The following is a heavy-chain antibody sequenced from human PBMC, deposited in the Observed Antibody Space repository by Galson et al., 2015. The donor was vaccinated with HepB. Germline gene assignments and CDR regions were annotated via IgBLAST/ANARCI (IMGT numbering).Heavy chain of an antibody. CDR2: IIPILGIT. Sequence: SVKVSCKVSGGTFASYTIFWVRQAPGQGLEWLGRIIPILGITNYAQKFQGRLTMPADKSTNTAYPELSSLRSDDTAIYYCARGVGGDVWGQGTLVTVSS. J-gene: IGHJ3*01. V-gene: IGHV1-69*10. CDR1: GGTFASYT. CDR3: ARGVGGDV.